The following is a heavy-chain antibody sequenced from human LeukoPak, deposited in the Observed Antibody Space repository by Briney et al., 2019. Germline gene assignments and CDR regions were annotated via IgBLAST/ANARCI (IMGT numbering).Heavy chain of an antibody. V-gene: IGHV4-30-2*01. CDR1: GGSISSGGYS. D-gene: IGHD2-2*01. J-gene: IGHJ4*02. Sequence: SQTLSLTCAVSGGSISSGGYSWSWIRQPPGKGLEWIGYIYHSGSTYYNPSLKSRVTISVDRSKNQFSLKLSSLTAADTAVYYCARVGVPAALGYYFDYWGQGTLVTVSS. CDR2: IYHSGST. CDR3: ARVGVPAALGYYFDY.